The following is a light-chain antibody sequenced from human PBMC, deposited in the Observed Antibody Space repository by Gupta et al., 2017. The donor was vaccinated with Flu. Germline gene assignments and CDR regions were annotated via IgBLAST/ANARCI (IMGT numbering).Light chain of an antibody. J-gene: IGKJ4*01. CDR2: DAS. V-gene: IGKV1-33*01. CDR1: QDISNY. Sequence: DIQMTQSPSSLSASVGDRVTVTCQASQDISNYLNWYQQKPGKAPNLLIYDASNLETGVPSRFSGSGSATHFTFTISTLQPEDVATYFCQQYDDLPLTFGGGTKVEIK. CDR3: QQYDDLPLT.